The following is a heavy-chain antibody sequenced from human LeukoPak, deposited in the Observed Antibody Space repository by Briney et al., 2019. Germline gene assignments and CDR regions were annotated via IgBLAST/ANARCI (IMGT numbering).Heavy chain of an antibody. D-gene: IGHD3-22*01. CDR3: ATSGSSGYYDYYGMDV. CDR2: FDPEDGET. V-gene: IGHV1-24*01. Sequence: ASVTVSCKVSGYTLTELSMHWVRQAPGKGLEWMGGFDPEDGETIYAQKFQGRVTMTEDTSTDTAYMELSSLRSEDTAVYYCATSGSSGYYDYYGMDVWGQGTMVTVSS. CDR1: GYTLTELS. J-gene: IGHJ6*02.